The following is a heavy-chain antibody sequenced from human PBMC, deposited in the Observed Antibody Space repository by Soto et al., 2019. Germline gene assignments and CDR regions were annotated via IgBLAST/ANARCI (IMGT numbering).Heavy chain of an antibody. CDR3: ARGWEVGYQLPFANWFDP. CDR2: IYHSGRT. V-gene: IGHV4-4*02. J-gene: IGHJ5*02. Sequence: PSETLSLTCAVSSDSISTNYWWSWVRQPPGKGLEWIGEIYHSGRTNYNPSLKSRVTISVDKSKNQFSLKLNSVTAADTAVYYCARGWEVGYQLPFANWFDPSGQGTLVTVSS. CDR1: SDSISTNYW. D-gene: IGHD2-15*01.